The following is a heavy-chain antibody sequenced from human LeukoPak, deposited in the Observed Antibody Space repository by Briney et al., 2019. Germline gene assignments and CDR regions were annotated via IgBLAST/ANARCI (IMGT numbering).Heavy chain of an antibody. J-gene: IGHJ4*02. V-gene: IGHV1-2*02. CDR1: GGTFSSYA. CDR2: INPNSGGT. Sequence: ASVKVSCKASGGTFSSYAISWVRQAPGQGLEWMGWINPNSGGTNYAQKFQGRVTMTRDTSISTAYMELSRLRSDDTAVYYCARGGPYYYDSSGYYFGDYWGQGTLVTVSS. CDR3: ARGGPYYYDSSGYYFGDY. D-gene: IGHD3-22*01.